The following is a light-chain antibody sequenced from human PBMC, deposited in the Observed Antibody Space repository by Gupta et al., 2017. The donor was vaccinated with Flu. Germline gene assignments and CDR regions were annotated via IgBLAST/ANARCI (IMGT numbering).Light chain of an antibody. Sequence: SYVLTQAPSVSVAPGKTARITCGGNNIGSKNVQWHQQKPGQAPVLVVYDDRDRPAESPERFYGSNAGNTATLTISRVEAGDEADDYCQVWDRSSDKPNLVFGGGTKLTVL. CDR3: QVWDRSSDKPNLV. V-gene: IGLV3-21*03. CDR2: DDR. J-gene: IGLJ2*01. CDR1: NIGSKN.